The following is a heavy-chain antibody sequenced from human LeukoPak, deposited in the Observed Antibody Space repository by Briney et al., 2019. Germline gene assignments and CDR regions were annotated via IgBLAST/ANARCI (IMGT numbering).Heavy chain of an antibody. D-gene: IGHD6-13*01. J-gene: IGHJ4*02. CDR3: ARSDTHHIHSSSWHFDY. Sequence: SDPLSLTCSVSDDSIGTNYWSWNRKVPGKGLEWIGYSTYSGSTNYKPSLKSRVTISVDTSKTQFSLYLNSVTAADTAVYYCARSDTHHIHSSSWHFDYWGQGTLVTVSS. CDR1: DDSIGTNY. CDR2: STYSGST. V-gene: IGHV4-59*07.